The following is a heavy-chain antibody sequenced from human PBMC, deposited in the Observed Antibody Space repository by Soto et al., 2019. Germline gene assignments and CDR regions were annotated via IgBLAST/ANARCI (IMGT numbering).Heavy chain of an antibody. D-gene: IGHD2-2*01. CDR2: IYYSGST. CDR3: ARQVLGYCSSTSCLSYYGMDV. V-gene: IGHV4-39*01. J-gene: IGHJ6*02. CDR1: GGSISSSSYY. Sequence: SETLSLTCTVSGGSISSSSYYWGWIRQPPGKGLEWIGSIYYSGSTYYNPSLKSRVTISVDTSKNQFSLKLSSVTAADTAVYYCARQVLGYCSSTSCLSYYGMDVWGQGTTVTSP.